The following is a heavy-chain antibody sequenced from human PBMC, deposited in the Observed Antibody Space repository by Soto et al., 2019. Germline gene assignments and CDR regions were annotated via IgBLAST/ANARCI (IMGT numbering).Heavy chain of an antibody. CDR3: TTGPALGYCSSTSCYDY. V-gene: IGHV3-15*01. CDR1: GFTFSNAW. D-gene: IGHD2-2*01. CDR2: IKSKTHGGTT. J-gene: IGHJ4*02. Sequence: GGSLRLSCAASGFTFSNAWMSWVRQAPGKGLEWVGRIKSKTHGGTTDYAAPVKGRFTISRDDSKNTLYLQMNSLKTEDTAVYYCTTGPALGYCSSTSCYDYWGQGTLVTVSS.